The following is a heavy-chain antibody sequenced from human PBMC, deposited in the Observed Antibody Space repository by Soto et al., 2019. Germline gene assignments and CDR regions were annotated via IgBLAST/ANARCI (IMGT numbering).Heavy chain of an antibody. D-gene: IGHD3-3*02. CDR1: GYIFTSYA. CDR2: INVGNGNT. CDR3: ARDHFAGFDY. Sequence: ASVKVSCKASGYIFTSYAMHWVRQAPGHWLEWMGWINVGNGNTKYSQKFQDRVSITRDTSASTAYMELSSLKSEDTAVYYCARDHFAGFDYWGQGTPVTVSS. J-gene: IGHJ4*02. V-gene: IGHV1-3*01.